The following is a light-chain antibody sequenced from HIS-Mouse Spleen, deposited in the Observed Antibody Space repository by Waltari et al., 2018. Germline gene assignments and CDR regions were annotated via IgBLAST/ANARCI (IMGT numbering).Light chain of an antibody. CDR3: QQSYSTPPGLT. Sequence: DIQMTQSPSSLSASVGDRVTITCRASQSISSYLNWYQQKPGKAPKLLIYAASSLQSGLPSRFSGSGSGTDFTLTISSLQPEDFATYYCQQSYSTPPGLTFGGGTKVEIK. CDR2: AAS. CDR1: QSISSY. J-gene: IGKJ4*01. V-gene: IGKV1-39*01.